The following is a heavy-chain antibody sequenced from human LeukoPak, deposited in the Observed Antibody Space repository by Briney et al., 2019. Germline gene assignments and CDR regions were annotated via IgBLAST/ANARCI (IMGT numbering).Heavy chain of an antibody. CDR3: AREAYSSGWYSAFDI. V-gene: IGHV3-48*01. J-gene: IGHJ3*02. CDR2: ISSSSSTI. D-gene: IGHD6-19*01. CDR1: GFTFSSYS. Sequence: HPGGSLRLSCAASGFTFSSYSMNWVRQASGKGLEWVSYISSSSSTIYYADSVKGRFTISRDNAKNSLYLQMNSLRAEDTAVYYCAREAYSSGWYSAFDIWGQGTMVTVSS.